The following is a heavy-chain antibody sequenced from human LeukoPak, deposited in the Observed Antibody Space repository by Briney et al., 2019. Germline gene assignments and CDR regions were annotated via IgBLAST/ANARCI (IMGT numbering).Heavy chain of an antibody. Sequence: GGSLRLSCAASGFTFSNYLMHWVRQTPGKGLVWVANIKQDGSEKYYVDSVKGRFTISRDNAKNSLYLQMNSLRAEDTAVYYCAGGGGEYYYYYYGMDVWGQGTTVTVSS. J-gene: IGHJ6*02. CDR2: IKQDGSEK. D-gene: IGHD3-16*01. V-gene: IGHV3-7*01. CDR1: GFTFSNYL. CDR3: AGGGGEYYYYYYGMDV.